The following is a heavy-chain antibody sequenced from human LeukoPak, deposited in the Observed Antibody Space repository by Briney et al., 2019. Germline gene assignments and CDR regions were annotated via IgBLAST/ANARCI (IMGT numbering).Heavy chain of an antibody. D-gene: IGHD3-3*01. Sequence: SETLSLTCTVSGGSISNYYWSWMRQPPGKGLEWIGYIYYSGSTSYHPSLQSRLTISVDTSRNQFSLRLNSVTAADTAVYYCARRGYDSFSFDYWGQGALVTVSS. CDR3: ARRGYDSFSFDY. J-gene: IGHJ4*02. CDR1: GGSISNYY. CDR2: IYYSGST. V-gene: IGHV4-59*01.